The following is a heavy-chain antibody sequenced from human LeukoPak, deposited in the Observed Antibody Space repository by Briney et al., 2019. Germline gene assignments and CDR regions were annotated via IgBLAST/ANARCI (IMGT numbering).Heavy chain of an antibody. CDR3: ARTAYNGYDDDAFDI. V-gene: IGHV4-34*01. Sequence: NPSETLPLTCAVYGGSFSGYYWSWIRQPPGKGLEWIGEINHSGSTNYNPSLKSRVTISVDTSKNQFSLKVSSVTAADTAVYYCARTAYNGYDDDAFDIWGQGTMVTVSS. CDR2: INHSGST. CDR1: GGSFSGYY. J-gene: IGHJ3*02. D-gene: IGHD5-12*01.